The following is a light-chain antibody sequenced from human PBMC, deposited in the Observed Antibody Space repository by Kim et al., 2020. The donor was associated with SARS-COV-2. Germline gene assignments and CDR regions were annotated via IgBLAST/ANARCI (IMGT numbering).Light chain of an antibody. J-gene: IGLJ3*02. Sequence: QSVLTRPPSASGSPGQTVTMSCSGSSSNIERNYVYWYQQVPGRAPKVLIYRSNQRPSGVPDRFSGSKSGTSASLAISGLRSEDEADYYCAAWDDSLSGRVFGGGTQLTVL. CDR2: RSN. V-gene: IGLV1-47*01. CDR3: AAWDDSLSGRV. CDR1: SSNIERNY.